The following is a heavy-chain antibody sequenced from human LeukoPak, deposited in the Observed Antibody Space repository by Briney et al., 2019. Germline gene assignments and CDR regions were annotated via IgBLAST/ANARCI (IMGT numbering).Heavy chain of an antibody. CDR1: GGSISSYY. J-gene: IGHJ4*02. CDR2: IYYSGST. D-gene: IGHD3-22*01. Sequence: SETLSLTCTVSGGSISSYYWSWIRQPPGKGLEWIGYIYYSGSTNYNPSLKSRVTISVDTSKNQFSLKLSSVTAADAAVYYCARGTDSSGYSFDYWGQGTLVTVSS. V-gene: IGHV4-59*01. CDR3: ARGTDSSGYSFDY.